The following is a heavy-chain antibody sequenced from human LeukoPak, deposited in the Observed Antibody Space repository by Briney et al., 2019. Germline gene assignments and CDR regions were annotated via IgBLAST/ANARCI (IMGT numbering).Heavy chain of an antibody. CDR3: ANKYNPTYYYDSSGYWDAFDI. CDR2: ISGSGGST. J-gene: IGHJ3*02. V-gene: IGHV3-23*01. Sequence: PGASLRLSCAASGFTFSSYAMSWVRQAPGKGLEWVSAISGSGGSTYYADSVKGRFTISRDNSKNTLYLQMNSLRAEDTAVYYCANKYNPTYYYDSSGYWDAFDIWGQGTMVTVSS. CDR1: GFTFSSYA. D-gene: IGHD3-22*01.